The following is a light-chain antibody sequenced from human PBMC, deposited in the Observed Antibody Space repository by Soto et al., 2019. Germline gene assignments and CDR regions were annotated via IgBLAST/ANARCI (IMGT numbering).Light chain of an antibody. CDR2: EVS. CDR3: SLYKSDNAYV. Sequence: QSVLTQPPSVSGSPGQSVTISCTGTSTDFVSYNRVSWYQQPPGTAPKLMIYEVSKRPSGVPDRFSGSKSGNTASLTISGLQDADEAAYYCSLYKSDNAYVFGTGTKVTVL. V-gene: IGLV2-18*01. J-gene: IGLJ1*01. CDR1: STDFVSYNR.